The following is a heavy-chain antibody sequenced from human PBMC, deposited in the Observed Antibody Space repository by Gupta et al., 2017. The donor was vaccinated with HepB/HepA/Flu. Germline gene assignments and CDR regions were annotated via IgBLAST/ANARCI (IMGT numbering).Heavy chain of an antibody. V-gene: IGHV3-30-3*01. CDR3: ARATPGSGVVIPNPIDY. CDR2: ISYDGSNK. CDR1: GFTFSSYA. Sequence: QVQLVESGGGVVQPGRSLRLSCAASGFTFSSYAMHWVRQAPGKGLEWVAVISYDGSNKYYADSVKGRFTISRDNSKNTLYLQMNSLRAEDTAVYYCARATPGSGVVIPNPIDYWGQGTLVTVSS. J-gene: IGHJ4*02. D-gene: IGHD3-3*01.